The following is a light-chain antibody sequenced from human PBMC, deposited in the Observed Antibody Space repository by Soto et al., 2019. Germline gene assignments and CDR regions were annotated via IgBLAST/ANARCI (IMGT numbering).Light chain of an antibody. V-gene: IGKV3-15*01. CDR3: QQYGSSGT. CDR2: AAS. CDR1: QSIDSK. Sequence: IVMTPSPATLSVSPVERATLSCRAGQSIDSKLAWYQQRPGQAPRLLIYAASTRATGIPARFSGSGSGTEFTLTISGLQSEDFAVYYCQQYGSSGTFGQGTKVDNK. J-gene: IGKJ1*01.